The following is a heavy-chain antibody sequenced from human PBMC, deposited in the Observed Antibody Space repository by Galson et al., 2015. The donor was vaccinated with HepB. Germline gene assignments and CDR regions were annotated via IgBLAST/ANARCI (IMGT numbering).Heavy chain of an antibody. CDR2: IYPGDSDT. V-gene: IGHV5-51*01. CDR3: ARPYSSGWYGDAFDI. D-gene: IGHD6-19*01. CDR1: GYSFTSYW. Sequence: QSGAEVKKPGESLKISCKGSGYSFTSYWIGWVRQMPGKGLEWMGIIYPGDSDTRYSPSFQGQVTISADKSISTAYLQWSSLKASDTAMYYCARPYSSGWYGDAFDIWGQGTMVTVSS. J-gene: IGHJ3*02.